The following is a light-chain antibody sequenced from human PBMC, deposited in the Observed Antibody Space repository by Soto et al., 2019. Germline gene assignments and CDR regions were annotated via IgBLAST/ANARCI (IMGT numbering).Light chain of an antibody. Sequence: QSALTQPPSASGSPGQSVTISCTGTSSDVGGYNYVSWYQQHPGKAPKLMICEVITRPSGVPDRFSGSKSGNTASLTVSGLQAADEAAYYCGSYSGSNNLIFGTGTKLTVL. V-gene: IGLV2-8*01. CDR1: SSDVGGYNY. CDR2: EVI. J-gene: IGLJ1*01. CDR3: GSYSGSNNLI.